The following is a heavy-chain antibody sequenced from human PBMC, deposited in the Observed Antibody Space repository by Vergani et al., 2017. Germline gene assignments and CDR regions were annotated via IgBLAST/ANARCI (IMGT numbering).Heavy chain of an antibody. D-gene: IGHD6-13*01. CDR3: ARRGIAAPIDY. CDR1: GGCISSSSYY. J-gene: IGHJ4*02. V-gene: IGHV4-39*01. Sequence: QLQLQESGPGLVKPSETLSLTCTVSGGCISSSSYYWGWIRQPPGKGLEWIGSIYYSGSTYYNPSLKSRVTISVDTSKNQFSLKLSSVTAADTAVYYCARRGIAAPIDYWGQGTLVTVSS. CDR2: IYYSGST.